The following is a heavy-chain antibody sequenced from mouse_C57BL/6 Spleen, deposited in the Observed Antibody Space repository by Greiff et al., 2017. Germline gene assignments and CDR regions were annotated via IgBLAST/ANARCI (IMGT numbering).Heavy chain of an antibody. CDR3: ASNSNYGAMDY. J-gene: IGHJ4*01. CDR1: GFTFSDYG. CDR2: ISSGSSTI. Sequence: EVQRVESGGGLVKPGGSLKLSCAASGFTFSDYGMHWVRQAPEKGLEWVAYISSGSSTIYYADTVKGRFTISRDNAKNTLFLQMTSLRSEDTAMYYCASNSNYGAMDYWGQGTSVTVSS. V-gene: IGHV5-17*01. D-gene: IGHD2-5*01.